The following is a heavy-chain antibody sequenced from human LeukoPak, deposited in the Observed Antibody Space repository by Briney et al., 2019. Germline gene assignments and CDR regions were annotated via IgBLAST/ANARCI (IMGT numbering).Heavy chain of an antibody. CDR2: MNPNSGNT. CDR1: GYTFTSYD. J-gene: IGHJ6*02. CDR3: ARDGGVYYGDYMTYYGMDV. Sequence: ASVKVSCKASGYTFTSYDINWVRQATGQGLEWMGWMNPNSGNTGYAQKFQGRVTMTRNTSISTAYMELSSLRSEDTGVYYCARDGGVYYGDYMTYYGMDVWGQGATVTVSS. D-gene: IGHD4-17*01. V-gene: IGHV1-8*01.